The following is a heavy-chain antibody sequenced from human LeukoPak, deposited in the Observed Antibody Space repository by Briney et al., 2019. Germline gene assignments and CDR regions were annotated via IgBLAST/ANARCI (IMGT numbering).Heavy chain of an antibody. D-gene: IGHD6-19*01. CDR1: GYTFTSYG. V-gene: IGHV1-18*01. CDR2: ISADNGFT. CDR3: ANLAGVVAGLDP. Sequence: ASVKVSCKASGYTFTSYGINWVRQAPGQGLEWMGWISADNGFTASAQNLQGRVTMTTDTSTNTAYTELRSLRSDDTAVYYCANLAGVVAGLDPWGQGTLVTVSS. J-gene: IGHJ5*02.